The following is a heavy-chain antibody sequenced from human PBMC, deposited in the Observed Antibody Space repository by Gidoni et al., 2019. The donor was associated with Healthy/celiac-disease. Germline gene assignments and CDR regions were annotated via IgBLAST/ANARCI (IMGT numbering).Heavy chain of an antibody. Sequence: QVQLQQWGARLLKPSETLSLTCAVYGGSFSGYYWSWIRQPPGKGLEWIGEINHSGSTNYNPSLKSRVTISVDTSKNQFSLKLSSVTAADTAVYYCAVDFWSGYPYPDYWGQGTLVTVSS. V-gene: IGHV4-34*01. D-gene: IGHD3-3*01. CDR1: GGSFSGYY. CDR3: AVDFWSGYPYPDY. J-gene: IGHJ4*02. CDR2: INHSGST.